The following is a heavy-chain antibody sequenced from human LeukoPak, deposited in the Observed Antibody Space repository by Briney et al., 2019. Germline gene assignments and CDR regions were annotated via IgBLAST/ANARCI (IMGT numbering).Heavy chain of an antibody. CDR2: IYHSGST. CDR1: GGSISSSNW. CDR3: ARISVAGTVSVDY. Sequence: SETLSLTCAVSGGSISSSNWWSWVRQPPGKGLKWIGEIYHSGSTNYNPSLKSRVTISVDKSKNQFSLKLSSVTAADTAVYYCARISVAGTVSVDYWGQGTLVTVSS. J-gene: IGHJ4*02. D-gene: IGHD6-19*01. V-gene: IGHV4-4*02.